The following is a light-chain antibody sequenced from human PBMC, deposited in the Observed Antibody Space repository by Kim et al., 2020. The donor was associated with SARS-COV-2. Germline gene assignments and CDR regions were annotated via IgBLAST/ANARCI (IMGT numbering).Light chain of an antibody. J-gene: IGLJ2*01. CDR3: SSYTSSSTVV. CDR2: EVS. Sequence: GQSVPSSCTGTSRDVGSYNRVSWYQQPPGTAPKLMIYEVSNRPSGVPDRFSGSKSGNTASLTISGLQAEDEADYYCSSYTSSSTVVFGGGTQLTVL. V-gene: IGLV2-18*02. CDR1: SRDVGSYNR.